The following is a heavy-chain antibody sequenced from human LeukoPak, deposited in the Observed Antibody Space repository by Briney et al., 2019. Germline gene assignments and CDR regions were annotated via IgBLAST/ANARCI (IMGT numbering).Heavy chain of an antibody. CDR3: ARGHREGGSKYRESYLDF. Sequence: PGGSLRLSCAASGFTFTSYAMNWVRQAPGKGLEWLSVTYTSGDRYDADSVKDRFTISRDNSKNMVHLQMNRLRAEDTAVYYCARGHREGGSKYRESYLDFWGQGILVTVSS. CDR2: TYTSGDR. CDR1: GFTFTSYA. J-gene: IGHJ4*02. V-gene: IGHV3-53*01. D-gene: IGHD6-6*01.